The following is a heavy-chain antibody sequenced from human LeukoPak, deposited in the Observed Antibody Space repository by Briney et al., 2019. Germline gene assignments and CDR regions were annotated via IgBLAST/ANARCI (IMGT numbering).Heavy chain of an antibody. Sequence: GGSLRLSCAASGFTFSSYAMSRVRRAPGEGLEWVSAISGSGGSTYYADAVKGRFTISRDNSKNTLYLQMNSLRAEDTAVYYCAKDRGVTWVDYWGQGTLVTVSS. CDR2: ISGSGGST. D-gene: IGHD3-10*01. CDR1: GFTFSSYA. CDR3: AKDRGVTWVDY. J-gene: IGHJ4*02. V-gene: IGHV3-23*01.